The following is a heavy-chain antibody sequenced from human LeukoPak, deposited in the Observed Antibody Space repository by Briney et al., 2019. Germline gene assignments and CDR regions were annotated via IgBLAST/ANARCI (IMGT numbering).Heavy chain of an antibody. CDR2: ISSSSSYI. CDR3: ASVGDGSGSYYNPRDAFDI. Sequence: PGGSLRLSCAASGFTFSSYSMNWVRQAPEKGQEWVSSISSSSSYIYYADSVKGRFTISRDNAKNSLYLQMNSLRAEDTAVYYCASVGDGSGSYYNPRDAFDIWGQGTMVTVSS. D-gene: IGHD3-10*01. J-gene: IGHJ3*02. V-gene: IGHV3-21*01. CDR1: GFTFSSYS.